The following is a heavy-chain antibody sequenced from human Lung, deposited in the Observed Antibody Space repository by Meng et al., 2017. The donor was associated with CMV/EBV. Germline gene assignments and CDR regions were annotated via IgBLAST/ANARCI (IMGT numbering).Heavy chain of an antibody. J-gene: IGHJ4*02. CDR2: ISYDGSNK. CDR1: GFTFSSYA. D-gene: IGHD6-19*01. V-gene: IGHV3-30-3*01. Sequence: QVPLVGVWGGVVQPGRSPTLSCSASGFTFSSYAMHWFRQAPGKGLEGVAVISYDGSNKYYADSVKGRFTISRDNSKNTLYLQMNSLRAEDTAVYYCARGQWHSLDYWGQGTLVTVSS. CDR3: ARGQWHSLDY.